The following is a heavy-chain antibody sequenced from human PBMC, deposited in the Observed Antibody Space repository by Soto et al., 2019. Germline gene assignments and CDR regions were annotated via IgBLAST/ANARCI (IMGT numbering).Heavy chain of an antibody. CDR2: INPSGGST. J-gene: IGHJ6*02. CDR1: GYTFTSYY. D-gene: IGHD6-19*01. Sequence: QVQLVQSGAEVKKPGASVKVSCKASGYTFTSYYMHWVRQAPGQGLEWMGIINPSGGSTSYAQKFQGRVTMTRDTSTSTGYMELSSLRSEDTAMYYCARPLISSGWGAYYYYGMDVWGQGTTVTVSS. V-gene: IGHV1-46*01. CDR3: ARPLISSGWGAYYYYGMDV.